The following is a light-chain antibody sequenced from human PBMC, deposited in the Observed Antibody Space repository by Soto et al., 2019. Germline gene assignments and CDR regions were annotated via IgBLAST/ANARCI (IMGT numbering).Light chain of an antibody. Sequence: EVVLTQSPGTLSLSRGERATLSCRASERIYSNLAWYQQKPGQAPRLLIYAASTRATGIPARFSGSGSGTEFTLTISSLQSEDFAVYYCQQYNNWPVFGQGTKVDIK. J-gene: IGKJ1*01. CDR3: QQYNNWPV. V-gene: IGKV3-15*01. CDR2: AAS. CDR1: ERIYSN.